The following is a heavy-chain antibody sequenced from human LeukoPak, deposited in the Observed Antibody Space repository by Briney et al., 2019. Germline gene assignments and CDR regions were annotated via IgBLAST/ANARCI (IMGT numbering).Heavy chain of an antibody. Sequence: SETLSLTCTVSGGSISSHYWSWIRQPPGKGLEWIGYIYYSGSTNYNPSLKSRVTISVDTSKNQFSLKLSSVTAADTAVYYCARDNWNYGSSMDVWGQGTTVTVSS. D-gene: IGHD1-7*01. V-gene: IGHV4-59*11. CDR2: IYYSGST. CDR3: ARDNWNYGSSMDV. J-gene: IGHJ6*02. CDR1: GGSISSHY.